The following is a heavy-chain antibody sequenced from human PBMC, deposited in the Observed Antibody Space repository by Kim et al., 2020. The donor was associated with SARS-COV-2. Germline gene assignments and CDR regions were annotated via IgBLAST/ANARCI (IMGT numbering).Heavy chain of an antibody. CDR3: AKWRGAQSEFDF. V-gene: IGHV3-7*01. J-gene: IGHJ4*02. D-gene: IGHD1-26*01. Sequence: YLDSVQGRFTISRDNTKNTVFLQMTSLRAADTALYYCAKWRGAQSEFDFWGQGTRVTVSS.